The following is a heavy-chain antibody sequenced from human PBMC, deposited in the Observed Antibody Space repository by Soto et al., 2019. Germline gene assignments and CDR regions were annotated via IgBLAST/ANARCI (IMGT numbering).Heavy chain of an antibody. CDR3: ARDGEPRWGSVRLWTTWVWFDP. CDR1: GFTFSSYG. V-gene: IGHV3-33*01. Sequence: QVQLVESGGGVVQPGRSLRLSCAASGFTFSSYGMHWVRQAPGKGLEWGAGIWYDGSNKYYADSVKGRFTISRDNSKNTLYLQMNSLRAEDTAVYYCARDGEPRWGSVRLWTTWVWFDPWGQGTLVTVSS. J-gene: IGHJ5*02. D-gene: IGHD5-18*01. CDR2: IWYDGSNK.